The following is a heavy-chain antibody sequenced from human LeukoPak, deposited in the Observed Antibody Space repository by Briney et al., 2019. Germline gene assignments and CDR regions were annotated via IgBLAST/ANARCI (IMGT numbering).Heavy chain of an antibody. J-gene: IGHJ4*02. CDR3: ARGRGSSTLSPIDY. V-gene: IGHV4-34*01. Sequence: PSETLSLTCAVYGGSFSGYYWSWIRQPPGKGLEWIGEINHSGGTNYNPSLKSRVTISVDTSKNQFSLKLSSVTAADTAVYYCARGRGSSTLSPIDYWGQGTLVTVSS. CDR2: INHSGGT. D-gene: IGHD3-16*01. CDR1: GGSFSGYY.